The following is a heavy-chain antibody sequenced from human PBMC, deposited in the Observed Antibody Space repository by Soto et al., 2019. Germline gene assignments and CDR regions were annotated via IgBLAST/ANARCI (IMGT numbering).Heavy chain of an antibody. V-gene: IGHV3-23*01. D-gene: IGHD1-26*01. CDR3: AQCPSPFGGSERVDY. Sequence: EVQLLDSGGGWVQPGGSLRLSCAASGFKFSDNAMSWVRQAPGKGLEWVAAISGYGDTTYYVESVKGRFTISRDNSKSTLHLQMNSLRAEDTAVYYCAQCPSPFGGSERVDYWGQGTLVTVSS. CDR2: ISGYGDTT. J-gene: IGHJ4*02. CDR1: GFKFSDNA.